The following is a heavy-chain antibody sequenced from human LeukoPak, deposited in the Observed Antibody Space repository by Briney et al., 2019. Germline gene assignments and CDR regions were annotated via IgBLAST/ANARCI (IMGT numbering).Heavy chain of an antibody. CDR3: AICPYYYDSSGYSDY. V-gene: IGHV1-18*01. CDR2: ISAYNGNT. Sequence: ASVKVSCKASGYTFTSYGISWVRQAPGQGLEWMGWISAYNGNTNYAQKLQGRVTMTTDTSTSTAYMELRSLRSDDTAVYYCAICPYYYDSSGYSDYWGQGTLVTVSS. J-gene: IGHJ4*02. CDR1: GYTFTSYG. D-gene: IGHD3-22*01.